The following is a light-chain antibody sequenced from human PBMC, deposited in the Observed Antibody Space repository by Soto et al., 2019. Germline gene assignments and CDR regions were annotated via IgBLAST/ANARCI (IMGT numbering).Light chain of an antibody. J-gene: IGKJ4*01. V-gene: IGKV1-39*01. CDR3: QQSYSTPLT. CDR2: GAS. CDR1: QDISNY. Sequence: DMQMTQSPSSLSASVGDRVTITCQASQDISNYLNWYQHKPGKAPRLLIYGASNLETGVPSRFSGSGSGTDFTLTISSLQPEDFATYYCQQSYSTPLTFGGGTKVDIK.